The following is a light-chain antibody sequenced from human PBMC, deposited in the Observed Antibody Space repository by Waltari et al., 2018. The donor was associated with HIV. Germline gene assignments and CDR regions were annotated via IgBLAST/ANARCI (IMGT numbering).Light chain of an antibody. J-gene: IGLJ2*01. Sequence: QSALTQPASVSGSPGQSITISCTGTSSDSGGFNSVSWYQQSPGKAPKLIIYDVSYRPSGVSNRFSGSKSGNTASLTISGLQAEDEADYYCGSSMTNVNMDVFGGGTKLTVL. V-gene: IGLV2-14*03. CDR1: SSDSGGFNS. CDR2: DVS. CDR3: GSSMTNVNMDV.